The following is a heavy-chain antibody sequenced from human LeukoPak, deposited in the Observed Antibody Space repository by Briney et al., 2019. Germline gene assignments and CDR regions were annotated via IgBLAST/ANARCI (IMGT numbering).Heavy chain of an antibody. CDR1: GFTFSSYW. V-gene: IGHV3-74*01. J-gene: IGHJ4*02. CDR3: ARVAYGSSWYVDY. Sequence: PGGSLRLSCAASGFTFSSYWMHWVRQVPGKGLEWVSRINSDGRSTSYADSVKGRFTISRDNAKNTLYLQMNSLTAEDTAVYYCARVAYGSSWYVDYWGQGNLVTVSS. D-gene: IGHD6-13*01. CDR2: INSDGRST.